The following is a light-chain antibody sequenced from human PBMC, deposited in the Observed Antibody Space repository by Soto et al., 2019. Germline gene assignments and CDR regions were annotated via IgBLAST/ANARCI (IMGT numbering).Light chain of an antibody. Sequence: EIVLTQSPGTLSLSPGERATLSCRASQSVSSNYLAWYQQKLGQAPRLLIYDASRRATGIPDRFSGSGSGTDFTLTISSLQPDDFATYYCQQYNSYWTFGQGTKVDIK. J-gene: IGKJ1*01. V-gene: IGKV3-20*01. CDR2: DAS. CDR3: QQYNSYWT. CDR1: QSVSSNY.